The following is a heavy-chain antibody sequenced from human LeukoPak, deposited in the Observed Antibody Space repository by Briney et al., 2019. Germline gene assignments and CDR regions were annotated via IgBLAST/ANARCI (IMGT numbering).Heavy chain of an antibody. CDR3: ALVRGVIR. J-gene: IGHJ4*02. CDR2: IYYSGST. D-gene: IGHD3-10*01. Sequence: PSETLSLTCTVSGGSICSSCYYWGWSRQPPGKGLEWIGSIYYSGSTYYNPSLKSRVTISVDTSKNQFSLKLSSVTAADTAVYYCALVRGVIRWGQGTLVTVSS. CDR1: GGSICSSCYY. V-gene: IGHV4-39*01.